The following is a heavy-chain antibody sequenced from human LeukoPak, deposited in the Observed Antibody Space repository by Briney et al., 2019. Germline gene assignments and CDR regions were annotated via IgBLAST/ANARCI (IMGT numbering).Heavy chain of an antibody. J-gene: IGHJ4*02. CDR3: ARGSLAYCGGDCYSPRAY. CDR1: GGTFSSYA. CDR2: IIPIFGTA. D-gene: IGHD2-21*02. V-gene: IGHV1-69*01. Sequence: SVKVSCKASGGTFSSYAISRVRQAPGQGLEWMGGIIPIFGTANYAQKFQGRVTITADESTSTAYMELSSLRSEDTAVYYCARGSLAYCGGDCYSPRAYWGQGTLVTVSS.